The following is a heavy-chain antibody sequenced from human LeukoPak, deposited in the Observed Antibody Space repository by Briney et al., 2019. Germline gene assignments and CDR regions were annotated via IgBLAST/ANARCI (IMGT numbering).Heavy chain of an antibody. D-gene: IGHD3-22*01. CDR3: ARLKYDSSGYYHYFDY. J-gene: IGHJ4*02. V-gene: IGHV4-38-2*02. CDR2: IYYSGST. CDR1: GYSISSGYY. Sequence: SETLSLTCTVSGYSISSGYYWGWIRQPPGKGLEWIGSIYYSGSTYYNPSLKSRVTISVDTSKNQFSLKLSSVTAADTAVYYCARLKYDSSGYYHYFDYWGQGTLVTVSS.